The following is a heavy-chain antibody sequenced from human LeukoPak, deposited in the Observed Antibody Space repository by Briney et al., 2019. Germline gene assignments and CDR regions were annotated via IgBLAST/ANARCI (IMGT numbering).Heavy chain of an antibody. V-gene: IGHV4-4*07. D-gene: IGHD2-15*01. J-gene: IGHJ5*02. Sequence: SETLSLTCTVSGGSISSYYWSWIRQPAGKGLEWIGRIYTSGSTNYNPSLKSRVTMSVDTSKNQFSLKLSSVTAADTAVYYCARGLSCSGDSCYSGWFDPWGQGTLVTASS. CDR2: IYTSGST. CDR3: ARGLSCSGDSCYSGWFDP. CDR1: GGSISSYY.